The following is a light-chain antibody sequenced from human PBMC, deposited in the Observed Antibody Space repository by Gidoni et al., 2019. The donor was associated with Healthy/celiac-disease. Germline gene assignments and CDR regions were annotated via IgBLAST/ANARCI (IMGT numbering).Light chain of an antibody. J-gene: IGKJ1*01. V-gene: IGKV1-6*01. CDR2: AAS. CDR3: LQDYNYPWT. Sequence: AIQMTQCPSSLSASVGDRVTITCRASQGSRNDLGWYQRKPGKAPKLLIYAASSLQSGVPSRFSGSGSGTDFTLTISSLQPEDFATYYCLQDYNYPWTFGQGTKVEIK. CDR1: QGSRND.